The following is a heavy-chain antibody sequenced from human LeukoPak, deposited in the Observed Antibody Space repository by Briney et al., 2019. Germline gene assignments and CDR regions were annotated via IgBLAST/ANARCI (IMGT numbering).Heavy chain of an antibody. Sequence: SETLSLTCTVSGGSISTYYWNWIRQPAGKGLEWIGRIYSSGSANYNPSLKSRVTISVDTSKNQFSLKLSSVTAADTAVYYCARERRYYYDSSGYYWVFDYWGQGTLVTVSS. J-gene: IGHJ4*02. CDR3: ARERRYYYDSSGYYWVFDY. CDR1: GGSISTYY. D-gene: IGHD3-22*01. V-gene: IGHV4-4*07. CDR2: IYSSGSA.